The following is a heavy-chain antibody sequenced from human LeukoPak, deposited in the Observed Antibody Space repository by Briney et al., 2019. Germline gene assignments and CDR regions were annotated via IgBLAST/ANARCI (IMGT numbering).Heavy chain of an antibody. CDR3: ARSKYNWNYVGAFDI. V-gene: IGHV4-4*08. Sequence: SETLSLTCTVSGGSISSYYWSWIRQPPGKGLEWIGRIYTSGSTNYNPSLKSRVTISVDTSKNQFSLKLSSVTAADTAVYYCARSKYNWNYVGAFDIWGQGTMVTVSS. D-gene: IGHD1-7*01. CDR1: GGSISSYY. J-gene: IGHJ3*02. CDR2: IYTSGST.